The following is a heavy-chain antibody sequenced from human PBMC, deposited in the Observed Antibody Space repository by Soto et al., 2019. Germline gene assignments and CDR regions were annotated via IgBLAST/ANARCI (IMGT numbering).Heavy chain of an antibody. V-gene: IGHV3-23*01. Sequence: GGSLRFSCAASGFTFSSYAMSWVRQAPGKGLEWVSAISGSGGSTYYADSVKGRFTISRDNSKNTLYLQMSSLRAEDTAVYYCAKVMVKNWFDPWGQGTLVTVSS. J-gene: IGHJ5*02. CDR3: AKVMVKNWFDP. CDR2: ISGSGGST. CDR1: GFTFSSYA. D-gene: IGHD5-18*01.